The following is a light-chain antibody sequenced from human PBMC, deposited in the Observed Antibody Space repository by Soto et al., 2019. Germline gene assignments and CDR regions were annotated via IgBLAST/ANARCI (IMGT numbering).Light chain of an antibody. Sequence: EIMMTQSPATLSVSPGERATFSCRASQSVSSNLAWYLQKAGQAPRLLIYGASARATGIPARFSGSGSGTEFTLSISSLQSEDFAVYYCQQYYDWPSLTFGGGTKVEIK. J-gene: IGKJ4*01. V-gene: IGKV3-15*01. CDR1: QSVSSN. CDR2: GAS. CDR3: QQYYDWPSLT.